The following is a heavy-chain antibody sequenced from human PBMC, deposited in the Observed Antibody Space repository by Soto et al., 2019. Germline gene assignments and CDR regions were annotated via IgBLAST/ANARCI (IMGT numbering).Heavy chain of an antibody. CDR1: GGSISSSSYY. CDR2: IYYSGST. J-gene: IGHJ4*02. V-gene: IGHV4-39*01. Sequence: QLQLQESGPGLVKPSETLSLTCTVSGGSISSSSYYWGWIRQPPGKGLEWIGSIYYSGSTYYNPSLKSRVTISVDTSKNQFSLKLSSVTAADTAVYYCARMRLRLVRSYYFDYWGQGTLVTVSS. D-gene: IGHD6-19*01. CDR3: ARMRLRLVRSYYFDY.